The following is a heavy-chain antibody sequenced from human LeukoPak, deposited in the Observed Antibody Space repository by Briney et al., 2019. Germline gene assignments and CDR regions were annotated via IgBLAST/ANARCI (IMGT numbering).Heavy chain of an antibody. V-gene: IGHV4-59*01. CDR2: IYYSGST. CDR3: ARALSGLGYCSGGSCYSNWYYYYYYMDV. CDR1: GGSISRYY. J-gene: IGHJ6*03. Sequence: SETLSLTCTVSGGSISRYYWSWIRQPPGKGLEWSGYIYYSGSTNYNPSLKSRVTITVDTSKNQFSLKLSSVTAADTAAYYCARALSGLGYCSGGSCYSNWYYYYYYMDVWGKGTTVTVSS. D-gene: IGHD2-15*01.